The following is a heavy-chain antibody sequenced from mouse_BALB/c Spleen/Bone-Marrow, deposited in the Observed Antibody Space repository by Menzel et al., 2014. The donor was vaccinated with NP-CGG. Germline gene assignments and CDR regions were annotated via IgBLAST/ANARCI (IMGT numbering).Heavy chain of an antibody. V-gene: IGHV14-3*02. D-gene: IGHD4-1*01. CDR2: IDPASDYT. CDR3: ASLTGTFDY. Sequence: VQLQQSGAELVKPGASVKLSCTASGFNIKDTYMHWVKQRPEQGLEWIGRIDPASDYTQFDSKFQGKATITADTSSNTAYRQLSSLTSKDTAVYYCASLTGTFDYWGQGTTLTVSS. CDR1: GFNIKDTY. J-gene: IGHJ2*01.